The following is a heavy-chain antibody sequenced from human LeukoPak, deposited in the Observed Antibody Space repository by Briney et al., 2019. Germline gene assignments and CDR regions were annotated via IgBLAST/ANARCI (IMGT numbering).Heavy chain of an antibody. V-gene: IGHV3-9*03. CDR2: ISWNSGRM. CDR1: GFTFDDYA. CDR3: AKVVNYSPSGTFDY. D-gene: IGHD3-10*01. J-gene: IGHJ4*02. Sequence: PGGSLRLSCAASGFTFDDYAMHWVRQAPGKGLEWVSSISWNSGRMDYADSVKGRFTISRDNAKNSLYLQMNSLRVEDMALYYCAKVVNYSPSGTFDYWGQGTLVTVSS.